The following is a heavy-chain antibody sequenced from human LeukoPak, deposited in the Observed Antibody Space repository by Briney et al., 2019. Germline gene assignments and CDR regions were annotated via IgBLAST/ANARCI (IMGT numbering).Heavy chain of an antibody. V-gene: IGHV3-30*04. J-gene: IGHJ5*02. Sequence: GGSLRLSCAASGFTFSSYAMHWVRQAPGKGLEWVAVISYDGSNKYYADSVKGRFTISRDNSKNTLYLQMNSPRAEDTAVYYCARDRYYDFWSGYYGSIYWFDPWGQGTLVTVSS. CDR1: GFTFSSYA. CDR2: ISYDGSNK. D-gene: IGHD3-3*01. CDR3: ARDRYYDFWSGYYGSIYWFDP.